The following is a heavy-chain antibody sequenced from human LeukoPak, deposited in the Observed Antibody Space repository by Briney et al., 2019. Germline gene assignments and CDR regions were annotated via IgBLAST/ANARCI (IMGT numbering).Heavy chain of an antibody. CDR2: INRSGTT. V-gene: IGHV4-34*01. CDR1: GGSFSGYY. J-gene: IGHJ3*01. Sequence: PSETLSLTCAVYGGSFSGYYWSWIRQTPGKGLEWIGEINRSGTTNYNPSLKSRVAISVDTSKNQFSLKLRSVTAADTAVFYCARGRFGNPPQLQPRRPFDLWGQGTMVTISS. D-gene: IGHD1-1*01. CDR3: ARGRFGNPPQLQPRRPFDL.